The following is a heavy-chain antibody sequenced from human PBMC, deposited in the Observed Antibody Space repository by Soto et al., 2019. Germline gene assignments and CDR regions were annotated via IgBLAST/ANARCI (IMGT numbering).Heavy chain of an antibody. V-gene: IGHV1-69*13. CDR2: IIPIFGTT. J-gene: IGHJ4*02. CDR3: ARGGVTDYGDYFHFDY. D-gene: IGHD4-17*01. CDR1: GGTSRKYV. Sequence: SVKVSCKASGGTSRKYVISWVRQAPGQGLEWMGGIIPIFGTTNYAQKFQGRVTITADESTSTAYMELSSLRSDDTAVYYCARGGVTDYGDYFHFDYWGQGTLVTVSS.